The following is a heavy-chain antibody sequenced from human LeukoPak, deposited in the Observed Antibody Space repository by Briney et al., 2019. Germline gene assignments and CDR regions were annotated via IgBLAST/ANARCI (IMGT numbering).Heavy chain of an antibody. D-gene: IGHD1-26*01. CDR2: ISRSGSAI. CDR3: AGYEIVGATIDY. V-gene: IGHV3-48*03. J-gene: IGHJ4*02. Sequence: PGGSLRLSCAASGFTFSNYEINWVRQAPGKGLEWVSSISRSGSAIYYADSVKGRFTISRDNSKNTLYLQMNSLRAEDTAVYYCAGYEIVGATIDYWGQGTLVTVSS. CDR1: GFTFSNYE.